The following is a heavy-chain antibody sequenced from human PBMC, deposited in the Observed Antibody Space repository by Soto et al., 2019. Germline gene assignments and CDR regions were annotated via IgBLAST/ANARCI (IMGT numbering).Heavy chain of an antibody. CDR1: GVTFTRYS. V-gene: IGHV3-21*06. CDR3: ARESEDLTSNFDY. CDR2: ISSTTNYI. Sequence: RGGSLRVTCVAPGVTFTRYSMNWVRQAPGKGLEWVSSISSTTNYIYYGDSMKGRFTISRDNAKNSLYLEMNSLRAEDTAVYYCARESEDLTSNFDYWGQGTLVTVSS. J-gene: IGHJ4*02.